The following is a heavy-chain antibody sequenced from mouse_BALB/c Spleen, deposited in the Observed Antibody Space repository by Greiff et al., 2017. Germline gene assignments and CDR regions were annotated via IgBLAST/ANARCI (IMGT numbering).Heavy chain of an antibody. Sequence: EVQLHQSGPELVKPGASVKIPCKASGYTFTDYNMDWVKQSHGKSLEWIGDINPNNGGTIYNQKFKGKATLTVDKSSSTAYMELRSLTSEDTAVYYCARRGYRYEAMDYWGQGTSVTVSS. J-gene: IGHJ4*01. V-gene: IGHV1-18*01. CDR2: INPNNGGT. D-gene: IGHD2-14*01. CDR1: GYTFTDYN. CDR3: ARRGYRYEAMDY.